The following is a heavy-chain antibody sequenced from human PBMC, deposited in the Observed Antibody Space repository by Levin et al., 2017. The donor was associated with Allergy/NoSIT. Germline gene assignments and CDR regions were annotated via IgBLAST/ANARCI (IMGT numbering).Heavy chain of an antibody. CDR2: INRDGSST. CDR3: ARGGSVTASIGFDY. Sequence: PGGSLRLSCEASGFTFTNYWMHWVRQAPGEGPVWISRINRDGSSTNYADSVKGRFTISRDNAKTTVYLQLNSLRADDTAVYYCARGGSVTASIGFDYWGQGSLVIVSS. V-gene: IGHV3-74*01. D-gene: IGHD2-21*02. CDR1: GFTFTNYW. J-gene: IGHJ4*02.